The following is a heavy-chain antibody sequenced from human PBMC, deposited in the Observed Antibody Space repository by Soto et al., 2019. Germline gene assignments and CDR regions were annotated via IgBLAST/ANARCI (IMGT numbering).Heavy chain of an antibody. CDR1: GVSISRNSYY. CDR3: ARHDWNGVDY. Sequence: QMQLQESGPGLVKPSETLSLTCTVSGVSISRNSYYWGWIRQPPGKGREWIGRIYYSGSTYYNPSLKSRVTISVDTAKNQFSLKLSSVTAADTAVYYCARHDWNGVDYWGQGTLVTVSS. V-gene: IGHV4-39*01. D-gene: IGHD1-1*01. CDR2: IYYSGST. J-gene: IGHJ4*02.